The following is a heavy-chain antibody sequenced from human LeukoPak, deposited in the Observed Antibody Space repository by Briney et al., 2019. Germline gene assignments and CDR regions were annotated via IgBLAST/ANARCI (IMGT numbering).Heavy chain of an antibody. J-gene: IGHJ4*02. CDR1: GGSISSYY. CDR2: ISHSGST. V-gene: IGHV4-59*12. D-gene: IGHD4-11*01. CDR3: ARGSLDYSNYHFDY. Sequence: SETLSLTCTVSGGSISSYYWSWIRQSPGKGLEWIGHISHSGSTKYSSSLKSRAIISSDTSKNQFSLKLSSVTAADTAVYYCARGSLDYSNYHFDYWGQGTLVTVSS.